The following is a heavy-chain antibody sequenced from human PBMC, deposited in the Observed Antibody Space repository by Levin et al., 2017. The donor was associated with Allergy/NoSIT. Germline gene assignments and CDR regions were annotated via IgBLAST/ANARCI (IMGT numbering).Heavy chain of an antibody. Sequence: GESLKISCAASGFTFSSYAMHWVRQAPGKGLEWVAVISYDGSNKYYADSVKGRFTISRDNSKNTLYLQMNSLRAEDTAVYYCAREVSMIVVVSGYGMDVWGQGTTVTVSS. D-gene: IGHD3-22*01. CDR1: GFTFSSYA. CDR2: ISYDGSNK. CDR3: AREVSMIVVVSGYGMDV. V-gene: IGHV3-30*04. J-gene: IGHJ6*02.